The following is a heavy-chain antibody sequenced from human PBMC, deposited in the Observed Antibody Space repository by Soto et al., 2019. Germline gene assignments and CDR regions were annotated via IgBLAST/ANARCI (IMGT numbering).Heavy chain of an antibody. Sequence: SETLSLTCAVSGGSISSMDWWTWVRQPPGKGLQWIGEIYHTGSTNYNPSLQSRVTISIDESRTSFSLNLDSVTAADTAVYYWAARRDGGPVWGQGTLVTVS. CDR3: AARRDGGPV. V-gene: IGHV4-4*02. D-gene: IGHD4-17*01. CDR2: IYHTGST. CDR1: GGSISSMDW. J-gene: IGHJ4*02.